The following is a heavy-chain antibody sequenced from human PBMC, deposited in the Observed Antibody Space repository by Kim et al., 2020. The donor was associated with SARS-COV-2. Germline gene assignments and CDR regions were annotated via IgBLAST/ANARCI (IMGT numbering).Heavy chain of an antibody. CDR2: IYYSGST. CDR1: GGSISSSSYY. J-gene: IGHJ5*02. V-gene: IGHV4-39*01. CDR3: ARTAIAAAGIPFNWFDP. D-gene: IGHD6-13*01. Sequence: SETLSLTCTVSGGSISSSSYYWGWIRQPPGKGLEWIGSIYYSGSTYYNPSLKSRVTISVDTSKNQFSLKLSSVTAADTAVYYCARTAIAAAGIPFNWFDP.